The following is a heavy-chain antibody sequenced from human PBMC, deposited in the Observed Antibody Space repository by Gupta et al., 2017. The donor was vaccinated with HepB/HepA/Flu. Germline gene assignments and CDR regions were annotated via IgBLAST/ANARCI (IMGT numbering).Heavy chain of an antibody. D-gene: IGHD3-3*02. V-gene: IGHV3-23*01. CDR2: ISNSGGDT. CDR3: AKEILTGTYIFNGFDL. CDR1: KFIFGNYA. J-gene: IGHJ3*01. Sequence: EAQLRESGGGLEQPGGSLKLSCEASKFIFGNYAMSWVRQAPGKGLGWVSSISNSGGDTNYADSVKGRFTISRDNSKNTLSLQINSLRAEDTAVYYCAKEILTGTYIFNGFDLWGQGTLVTIFS.